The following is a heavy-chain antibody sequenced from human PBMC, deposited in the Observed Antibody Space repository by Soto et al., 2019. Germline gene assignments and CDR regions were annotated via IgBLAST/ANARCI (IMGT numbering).Heavy chain of an antibody. D-gene: IGHD2-2*01. CDR2: IYYSGNT. V-gene: IGHV4-30-4*01. CDR3: ARVPDR. Sequence: SETLSLTCTVSAGSINSGNYFWSWIRQPPGKGLEWIGYIYYSGNTYYNPSLKSRVTISVDRSKNQFSLKLSSVTAADTAVYYCARVPDRWGQGTLVTVS. CDR1: AGSINSGNYF. J-gene: IGHJ5*02.